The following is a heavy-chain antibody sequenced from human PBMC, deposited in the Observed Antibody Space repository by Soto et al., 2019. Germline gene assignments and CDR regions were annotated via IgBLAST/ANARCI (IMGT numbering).Heavy chain of an antibody. V-gene: IGHV4-30-4*01. CDR3: ARGRTRGDS. D-gene: IGHD1-1*01. J-gene: IGHJ4*02. CDR2: IYYSGST. CDR1: GGSISSGDFY. Sequence: SETLSLTCTVSGGSISSGDFYWSWIRQPPGKGLEWIGYIYYSGSTYYNPSLKSRLTISVDTSKNQFSLKLTSVTAADTAVYYCARGRTRGDSWGQGTLVTVSS.